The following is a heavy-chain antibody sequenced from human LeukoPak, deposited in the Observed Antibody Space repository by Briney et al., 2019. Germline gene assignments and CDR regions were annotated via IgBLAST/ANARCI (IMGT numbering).Heavy chain of an antibody. D-gene: IGHD2-2*01. CDR3: ARDGSIVVVPAATFDY. J-gene: IGHJ4*02. Sequence: GGSLRLSCAASGFTFSSYGMHWVRQAPGKGLEWVAVIWYDGSNKYYADSVKGRFTISRDNSKNTLYPQMNSLRAEDTAVYYCARDGSIVVVPAATFDYWGQGTLVTVSS. V-gene: IGHV3-33*01. CDR1: GFTFSSYG. CDR2: IWYDGSNK.